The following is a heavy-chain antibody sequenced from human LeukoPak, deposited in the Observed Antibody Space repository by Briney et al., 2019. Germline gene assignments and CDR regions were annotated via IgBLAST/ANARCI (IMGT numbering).Heavy chain of an antibody. CDR3: AKDQDYYDSSGALGY. CDR2: IRYDGSDK. CDR1: GFTFSSYG. D-gene: IGHD3-22*01. J-gene: IGHJ4*02. Sequence: GGSLRLSCAASGFTFSSYGMHWFRQAPGKGLEWVAFIRYDGSDKYYADSVKGRFTISRDNSKNTLYLQMNSLRAEDTAVYYCAKDQDYYDSSGALGYWGQGTLVTVSS. V-gene: IGHV3-30*02.